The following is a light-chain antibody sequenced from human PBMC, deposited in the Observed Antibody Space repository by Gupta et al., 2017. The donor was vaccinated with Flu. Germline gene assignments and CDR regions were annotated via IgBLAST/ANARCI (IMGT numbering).Light chain of an antibody. CDR3: QQYGSSPYT. V-gene: IGKV3-20*01. J-gene: IGKJ2*01. Sequence: EIVLTQSPGTLSLSPGDRAALSCRASQSISSSYLAWYQQRRGQPPRLLIYGTSTRATGIPDRFNGSGSGTDFSLTIRRLEPEDFAVYYCQQYGSSPYTFGQGTNLEIK. CDR2: GTS. CDR1: QSISSSY.